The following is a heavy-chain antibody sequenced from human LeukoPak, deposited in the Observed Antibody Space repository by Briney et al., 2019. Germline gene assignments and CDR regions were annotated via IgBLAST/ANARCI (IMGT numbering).Heavy chain of an antibody. CDR2: IYYSGST. D-gene: IGHD3-3*01. J-gene: IGHJ4*02. CDR1: GVSISSYY. CDR3: ARDNRYYDFWSGYDY. Sequence: SETLSLTCTVSGVSISSYYWSWIRQPPGKGLEWIGYIYYSGSTNYNPSLKSRVTISVDASKNQFSLKLSSVTAADMAVYYCARDNRYYDFWSGYDYWGQGTLVTVSS. V-gene: IGHV4-59*01.